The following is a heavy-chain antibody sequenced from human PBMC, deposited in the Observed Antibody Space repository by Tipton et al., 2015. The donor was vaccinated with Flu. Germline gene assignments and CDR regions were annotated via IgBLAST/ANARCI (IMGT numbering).Heavy chain of an antibody. J-gene: IGHJ4*02. CDR2: ISSSGSTI. CDR3: AREEQWLVLDY. V-gene: IGHV3-48*03. CDR1: GFTFSSYE. Sequence: SLRLSCAASGFTFSSYEMNWVRQAPGKGLEWVSYISSSGSTIYYADSVKGRFTISRDNAKNSLYLQMSSLRAEDTAVYYCAREEQWLVLDYWGQGTLVTVSS. D-gene: IGHD6-19*01.